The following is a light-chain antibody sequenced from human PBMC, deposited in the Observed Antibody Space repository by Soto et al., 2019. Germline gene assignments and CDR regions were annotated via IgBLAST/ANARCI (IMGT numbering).Light chain of an antibody. CDR3: QQYDNWPRT. Sequence: EIFLTPSPATLSSSLWYIATLSCRASQSVSSYLAWYQQKPGQAPRLLIYDTSNRATGIPARFSGSGSGTEFTLTISSLQSEDFAVYYCQQYDNWPRTFGQGTKVDI. CDR1: QSVSSY. J-gene: IGKJ1*01. V-gene: IGKV3-11*01. CDR2: DTS.